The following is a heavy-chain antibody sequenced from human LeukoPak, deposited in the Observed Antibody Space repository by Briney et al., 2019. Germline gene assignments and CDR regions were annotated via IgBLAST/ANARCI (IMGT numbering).Heavy chain of an antibody. CDR1: GFTFSSYT. CDR3: ARDTRFDY. V-gene: IGHV3-21*01. Sequence: NPGGSLRLSCAASGFTFSSYTMNWVRQAPGRGLEWVSSLSRCSTYMHYAGSVKGRFTISRDNAKNSLYLQLNSLRAEDTSVYYCARDTRFDYWGQGTLVTVSS. CDR2: LSRCSTYM. J-gene: IGHJ4*02.